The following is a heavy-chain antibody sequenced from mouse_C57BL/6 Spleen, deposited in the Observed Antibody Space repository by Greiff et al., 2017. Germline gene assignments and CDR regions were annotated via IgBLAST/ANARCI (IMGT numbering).Heavy chain of an antibody. J-gene: IGHJ4*01. CDR3: ARRENYYDSSSYYAMDY. CDR2: IYPRSGNT. CDR1: GYTFTSYG. D-gene: IGHD1-1*01. Sequence: QVHVKQSGAELARPGASVKLSCKASGYTFTSYGISWVKQRTGQGLEWIGEIYPRSGNTYYNEKFKGKATLTADKSSSTAYMELRSLTSEDSAVYFCARRENYYDSSSYYAMDYWGQGTSVTVSS. V-gene: IGHV1-81*01.